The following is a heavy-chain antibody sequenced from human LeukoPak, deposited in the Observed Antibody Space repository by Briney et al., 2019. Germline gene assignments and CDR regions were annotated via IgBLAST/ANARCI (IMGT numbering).Heavy chain of an antibody. CDR3: AKPRIVGVKGLDP. D-gene: IGHD1-26*01. V-gene: IGHV3-23*01. CDR1: GFTFTTYA. CDR2: ISGSGDST. Sequence: PGASLRLSCAASGFTFTTYAMNWVRQAPGKGQEWVSVISGSGDSTYYADSVKGRFTISRDNSKNTLYLQMNSLRAEDTAVYYCAKPRIVGVKGLDPWGQGTLVTVSS. J-gene: IGHJ5*02.